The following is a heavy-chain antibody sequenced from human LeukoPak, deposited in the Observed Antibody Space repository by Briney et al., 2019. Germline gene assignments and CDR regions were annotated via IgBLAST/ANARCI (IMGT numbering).Heavy chain of an antibody. V-gene: IGHV4-39*07. D-gene: IGHD2-2*02. Sequence: SETLSLTCTVSGGSISSSSYYWGWIRQPPGKGLEWIGSIYYSGSTYYNPSHKSRVTISVDTSKNQFSLKLSSVTAADTAVYYCARDRVPAAAIRGNYWGQGTLVTVSS. CDR1: GGSISSSSYY. J-gene: IGHJ4*02. CDR3: ARDRVPAAAIRGNY. CDR2: IYYSGST.